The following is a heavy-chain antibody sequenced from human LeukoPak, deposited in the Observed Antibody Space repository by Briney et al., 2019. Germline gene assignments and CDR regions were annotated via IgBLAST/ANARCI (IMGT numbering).Heavy chain of an antibody. V-gene: IGHV3-23*01. CDR2: ISGSGGST. CDR1: GFTFSRSW. Sequence: GGSLRLSCAASGFTFSRSWMHWVRQAPGKGLEWVSAISGSGGSTYYADSVKGRFTISRGNSKNTLYLQMNSLRAEDTAVYYCAKDQGRWLQLRAFDIWGQGTMVTVSS. J-gene: IGHJ3*02. D-gene: IGHD5-24*01. CDR3: AKDQGRWLQLRAFDI.